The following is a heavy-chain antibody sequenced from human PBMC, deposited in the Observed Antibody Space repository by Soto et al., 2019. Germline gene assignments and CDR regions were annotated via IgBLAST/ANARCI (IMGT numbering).Heavy chain of an antibody. Sequence: SETLSLTCTVSGGSISSGGYYWSWIRQHPGKGLEWIGYIYYSGSTYYNPSLKSRVTISVDTSKNQFSLKLSSVTAAYTAVYYCATYRIVATISYYYYGMDVWGQGTTVTVSS. CDR2: IYYSGST. CDR3: ATYRIVATISYYYYGMDV. CDR1: GGSISSGGYY. V-gene: IGHV4-31*03. J-gene: IGHJ6*02. D-gene: IGHD5-12*01.